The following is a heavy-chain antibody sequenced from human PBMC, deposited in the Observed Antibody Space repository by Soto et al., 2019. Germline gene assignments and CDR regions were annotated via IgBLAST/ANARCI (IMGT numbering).Heavy chain of an antibody. J-gene: IGHJ4*02. CDR3: ARDRGSDDPIDY. V-gene: IGHV3-33*01. D-gene: IGHD3-10*01. CDR1: GFTFSNYG. CDR2: VWHDGKTN. Sequence: QVQLVESGGGVVQPARSLRLSCAASGFTFSNYGMHWVRQAPGKGLEWVAVVWHDGKTNYYADSVEGRFTISRDNSRNTLFLQMNSLRAEDTAVYHCARDRGSDDPIDYWGQGTLVTVSS.